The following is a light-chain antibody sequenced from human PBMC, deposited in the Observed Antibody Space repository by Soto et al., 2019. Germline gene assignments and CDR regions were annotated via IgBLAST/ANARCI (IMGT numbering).Light chain of an antibody. V-gene: IGKV3-20*01. CDR3: QQYGSSSWT. J-gene: IGKJ1*01. CDR2: GAS. Sequence: IVLPQSPVTQSVSSRKGSTLSCAASQSISSSYLAWYQQRPGQAPRLLIYGASSRATGIPDRFSGSGSGTEFTLTISRLEPEDFAVYYCQQYGSSSWTFGQGTKVDI. CDR1: QSISSSY.